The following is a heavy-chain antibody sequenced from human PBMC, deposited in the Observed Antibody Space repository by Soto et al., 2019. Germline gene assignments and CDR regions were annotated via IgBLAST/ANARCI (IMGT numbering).Heavy chain of an antibody. D-gene: IGHD6-13*01. CDR3: ARTAGYSSTDTGFDP. Sequence: QVQLVQSGAEVKKPGASVKVSCKASGYTFTSYGISWVRQSPGQGLEWMGWISAYNGNTNNAQKFQGRVAVTTDTSTSTSYMERMNLRSDDTAVYYCARTAGYSSTDTGFDPWGQGPLVTASS. CDR2: ISAYNGNT. V-gene: IGHV1-18*01. J-gene: IGHJ5*02. CDR1: GYTFTSYG.